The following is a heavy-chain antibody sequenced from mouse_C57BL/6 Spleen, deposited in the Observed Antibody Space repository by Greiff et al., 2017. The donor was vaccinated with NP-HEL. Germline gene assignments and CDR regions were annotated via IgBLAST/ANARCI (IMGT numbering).Heavy chain of an antibody. CDR3: ARSANGYWYFDV. V-gene: IGHV1-54*01. Sequence: VQLQQSGAELVRPGTSVKVSCKASGYAFTNYLIEWVKQRPGQGLEWIGVINPGSGGTNYNEKFKGKATLTADKSSSTAYMQLSSLTSEDSAVYFCARSANGYWYFDVWGTGTTVTVSS. CDR1: GYAFTNYL. D-gene: IGHD1-2*01. J-gene: IGHJ1*03. CDR2: INPGSGGT.